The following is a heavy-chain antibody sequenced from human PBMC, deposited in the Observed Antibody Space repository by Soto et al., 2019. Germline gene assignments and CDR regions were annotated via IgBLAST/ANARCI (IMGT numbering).Heavy chain of an antibody. J-gene: IGHJ2*01. V-gene: IGHV4-4*03. CDR3: ARTWPYDHDSSDNWYFDL. Sequence: QVQLQESGPGLVKPPGTLSLTCAVSGGSISSSNWWSWVRQSPGKVLEWIGEIYHTGSINYSPSLYRRLTISVDKSKNQFSLKLSAVTAADAAVYYCARTWPYDHDSSDNWYFDLWGRGTLVTVSS. CDR1: GGSISSSNW. CDR2: IYHTGSI. D-gene: IGHD3-22*01.